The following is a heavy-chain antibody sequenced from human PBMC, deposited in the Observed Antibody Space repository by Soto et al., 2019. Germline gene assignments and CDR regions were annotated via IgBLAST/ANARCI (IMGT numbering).Heavy chain of an antibody. CDR1: GLTFTDHW. V-gene: IGHV3-7*03. J-gene: IGHJ4*02. Sequence: PGGSLRLSCEVSGLTFTDHWMTWVRQVPGKGLEWVANIKKDGSATDYVDSVEGRFTISRDNAKNSLFLQMTNLRAEDTAVYYCASRPPDDRYYGVFDYWGQGTLVTVSS. CDR3: ASRPPDDRYYGVFDY. CDR2: IKKDGSAT. D-gene: IGHD3-22*01.